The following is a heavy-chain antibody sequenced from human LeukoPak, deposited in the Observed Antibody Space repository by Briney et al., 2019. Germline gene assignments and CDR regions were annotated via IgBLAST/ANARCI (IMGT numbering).Heavy chain of an antibody. CDR2: INTNTGNP. D-gene: IGHD5-18*01. CDR1: GYTFTSYA. CDR3: ARVFQRWVPSAMADDY. V-gene: IGHV7-4-1*02. J-gene: IGHJ4*02. Sequence: GASVKVSCKASGYTFTSYAMNWVRQAPGQGLEWMGWINTNTGNPTYAQGFTGRFVFSLDTSVSTAYLQISSLKAEDTAVYYCARVFQRWVPSAMADDYWGQGTLVTVSS.